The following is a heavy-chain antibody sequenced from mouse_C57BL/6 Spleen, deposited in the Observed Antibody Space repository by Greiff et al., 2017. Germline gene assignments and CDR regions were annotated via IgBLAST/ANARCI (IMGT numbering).Heavy chain of an antibody. CDR3: ARRGDGYWFAY. J-gene: IGHJ3*01. D-gene: IGHD2-3*01. Sequence: EVQLQQSGPELVKPGASVKISCKASGYSFTGYYMNWVKQSPEKSLEWIGEINPSTGGTTYNQKFKAKATLTVDKSSSTAYMQLKSLTSEDSAVYYCARRGDGYWFAYWGQGTLVTVSA. V-gene: IGHV1-42*01. CDR1: GYSFTGYY. CDR2: INPSTGGT.